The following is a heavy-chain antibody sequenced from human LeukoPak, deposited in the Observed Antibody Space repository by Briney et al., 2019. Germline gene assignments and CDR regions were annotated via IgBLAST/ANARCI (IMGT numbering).Heavy chain of an antibody. Sequence: GGSLRLSCAASGFTVSSNYMSWVRQAPGKGLEWVSVIYSGGSTYYADSVKGRFTISRDNSKNTLYLQMNSLRAEDTAVYYCASTQYYDFWSGYYSFDYWGQGTLVTVSS. J-gene: IGHJ4*02. CDR3: ASTQYYDFWSGYYSFDY. CDR2: IYSGGST. CDR1: GFTVSSNY. V-gene: IGHV3-53*01. D-gene: IGHD3-3*01.